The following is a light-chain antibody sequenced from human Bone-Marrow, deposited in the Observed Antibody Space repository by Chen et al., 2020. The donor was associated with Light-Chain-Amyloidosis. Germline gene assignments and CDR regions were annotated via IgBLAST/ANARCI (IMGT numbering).Light chain of an antibody. CDR2: DDS. V-gene: IGLV3-21*02. J-gene: IGLJ3*02. CDR3: QVWDRSSDRPV. Sequence: SYVLTHPSSVSVAPGQTATLARGGNNIRSTSVHWYQQTPGQAPLLVVYDDSDRPSGIPGRLSGSNSGNTATLTISRVEAGDEADYYCQVWDRSSDRPVFGGGTKLTVL. CDR1: NIRSTS.